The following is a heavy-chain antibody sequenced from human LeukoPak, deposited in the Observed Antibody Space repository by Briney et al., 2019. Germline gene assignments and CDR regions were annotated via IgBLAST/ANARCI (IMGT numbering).Heavy chain of an antibody. D-gene: IGHD3-9*01. J-gene: IGHJ5*02. CDR2: IYHSGST. V-gene: IGHV4-38-2*01. CDR1: GYSISSGYY. CDR3: ARQTYDILTGYSNWFDP. Sequence: PSETLSLTCAVSGYSISSGYYWGWIRQPPGKGLEWIGSIYHSGSTYYNPSLKSRVTISVDTSKNQFSLKLSSVTAADTAVYYCARQTYDILTGYSNWFDPWGQGTLVTVSS.